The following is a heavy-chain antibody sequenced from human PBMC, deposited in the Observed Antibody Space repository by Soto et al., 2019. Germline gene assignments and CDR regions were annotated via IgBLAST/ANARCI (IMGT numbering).Heavy chain of an antibody. J-gene: IGHJ5*02. CDR2: ITPVLGTV. Sequence: QVQLVQSGAEVKKPGSSVKVSCKTSADSFSSHSLSWLRQAPGQRLEWMGGITPVLGTVDYAQKFEDRLAITADKSTRTVYMELSSLRSEDTAIYFCARSLEGTTVTNWFDPWGQGAQVTVSS. CDR1: ADSFSSHS. CDR3: ARSLEGTTVTNWFDP. V-gene: IGHV1-69*06. D-gene: IGHD4-17*01.